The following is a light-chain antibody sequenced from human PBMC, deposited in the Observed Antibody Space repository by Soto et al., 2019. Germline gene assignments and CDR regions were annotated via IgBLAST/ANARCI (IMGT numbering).Light chain of an antibody. CDR2: DAS. V-gene: IGKV1-33*01. Sequence: DIQMTQSPSSLSASVGDRVTITCQASQDITNSLNWYQQKPGKAHKVLNYDASILETGVPSRFSGSGSGTDFTFTISSLQPEDVATYYCQQYDNLPLTFGPGTTVDIE. J-gene: IGKJ3*01. CDR1: QDITNS. CDR3: QQYDNLPLT.